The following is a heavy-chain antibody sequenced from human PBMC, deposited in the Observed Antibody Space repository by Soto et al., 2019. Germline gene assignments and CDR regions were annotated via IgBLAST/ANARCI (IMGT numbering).Heavy chain of an antibody. CDR1: DDTFTSYG. Sequence: ASVNVSCKASDDTFTSYGISWVRQSPGQGLEWMGWISAYNGNTNYAQKLQGRVTMTTDTSTSTAYMELRSLRSDDTAVYYCARRGYRGYDYHFDYWGQGTLVTVS. CDR3: ARRGYRGYDYHFDY. V-gene: IGHV1-18*01. D-gene: IGHD5-12*01. J-gene: IGHJ4*02. CDR2: ISAYNGNT.